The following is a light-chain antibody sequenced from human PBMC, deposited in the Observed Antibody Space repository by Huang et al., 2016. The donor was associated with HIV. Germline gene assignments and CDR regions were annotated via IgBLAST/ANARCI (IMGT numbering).Light chain of an antibody. J-gene: IGKJ5*01. CDR2: KAT. CDR1: QTISSW. V-gene: IGKV1-5*03. Sequence: IQMTQSPSTLSASVGDRVTITCRASQTISSWLAWYQQKPGKAPRLLIYKATKLESGVPSRFSGSGSGTDFTFSINSLQPDDFATYYCQQYGGSSITFGQGTRLDSK. CDR3: QQYGGSSIT.